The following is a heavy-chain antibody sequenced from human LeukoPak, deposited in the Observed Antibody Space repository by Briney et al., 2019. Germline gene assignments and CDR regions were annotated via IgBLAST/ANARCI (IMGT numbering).Heavy chain of an antibody. Sequence: ASVKVSCKASGYTFTSYGISWVRQAPGQGLEYMGWISAYNGNTNYAQKVEGRVTMTTDTSTSTAYMELRSLRSDDTAVYYCARVFGYSSGWHHFDFWGLGTLVTVSS. CDR3: ARVFGYSSGWHHFDF. CDR1: GYTFTSYG. D-gene: IGHD6-19*01. J-gene: IGHJ4*02. CDR2: ISAYNGNT. V-gene: IGHV1-18*01.